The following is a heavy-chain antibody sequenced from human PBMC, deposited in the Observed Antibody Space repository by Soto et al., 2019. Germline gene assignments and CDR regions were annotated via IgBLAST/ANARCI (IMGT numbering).Heavy chain of an antibody. CDR1: GGSIYRSGYY. CDR3: GKVLVGATGHTDSDS. D-gene: IGHD2-15*01. CDR2: IDYNGVT. J-gene: IGHJ4*02. Sequence: SETLSLTCTVSGGSIYRSGYYWGWIRQPPGRGLEWIGNIDYNGVTYSNPSLKSRVTISRDTSKNQFSLKLTSVTATDTALYYCGKVLVGATGHTDSDSWGPGTLVTVSS. V-gene: IGHV4-39*01.